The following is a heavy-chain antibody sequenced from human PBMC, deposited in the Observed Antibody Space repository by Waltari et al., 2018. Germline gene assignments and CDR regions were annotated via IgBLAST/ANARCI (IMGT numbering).Heavy chain of an antibody. J-gene: IGHJ4*02. V-gene: IGHV1-69*02. D-gene: IGHD4-17*01. Sequence: QVQLVQSGAEVKKPGSSVTVSCKASGGTFSSYTISWVRQAPGQGLEWMGRIIPILGIANYAQKFQGRVTITADKSTSTAYMELSSLRSEDTAVYYCARSPTVVTGYFDYWGQGTLVTVSS. CDR3: ARSPTVVTGYFDY. CDR1: GGTFSSYT. CDR2: IIPILGIA.